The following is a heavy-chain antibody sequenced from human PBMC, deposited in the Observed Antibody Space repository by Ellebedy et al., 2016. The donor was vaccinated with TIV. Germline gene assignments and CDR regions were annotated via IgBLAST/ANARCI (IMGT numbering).Heavy chain of an antibody. J-gene: IGHJ6*02. Sequence: ASVKVSXXASGYTFTRHYMHWVRQAPGQGLEWLGIVYPADGTTNYVQRLQGRVTLTWDTSTSTVYMELSSLRSEDTAVYYCARESVIAAAVGYYYGMDVWGQGTTVTVSS. V-gene: IGHV1-46*01. CDR3: ARESVIAAAVGYYYGMDV. CDR1: GYTFTRHY. D-gene: IGHD6-13*01. CDR2: VYPADGTT.